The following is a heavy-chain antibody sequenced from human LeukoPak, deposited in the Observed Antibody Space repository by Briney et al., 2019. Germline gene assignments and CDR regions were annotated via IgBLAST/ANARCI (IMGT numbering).Heavy chain of an antibody. CDR1: GFTFSNYA. D-gene: IGHD1-26*01. CDR3: AKGGKWDVTPFDY. V-gene: IGHV3-23*01. J-gene: IGHJ4*02. Sequence: GGSLRLSCAASGFTFSNYAMSWVRQAPGKGLEWVSGISGSGGSTYYADSVKGRFTISRDNSKNTLYLQVNSLRAEDTAVYYCAKGGKWDVTPFDYWGQGTLVTVSS. CDR2: ISGSGGST.